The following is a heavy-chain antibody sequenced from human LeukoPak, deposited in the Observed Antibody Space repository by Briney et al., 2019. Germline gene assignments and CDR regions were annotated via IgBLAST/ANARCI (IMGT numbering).Heavy chain of an antibody. V-gene: IGHV3-23*01. D-gene: IGHD1-26*01. CDR1: GFTFSSYA. J-gene: IGHJ4*02. CDR2: ISGVGTTT. Sequence: GGSLRLSCAASGFTFSSYAMSWVRQAPGKGLEWVSTISGVGTTTYYADSVKGRFTISRDNSKNTLYLQMISLRAEDTAVYYCAKLRGLGSVDYWGQGTLVTVSS. CDR3: AKLRGLGSVDY.